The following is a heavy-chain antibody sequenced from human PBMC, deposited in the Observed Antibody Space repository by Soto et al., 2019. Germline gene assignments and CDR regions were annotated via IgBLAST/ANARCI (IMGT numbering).Heavy chain of an antibody. Sequence: GGSLRLSCAASGFTFSSYGMHWVRQAPGKGLEWVAVISYDGSNKYYADSVKGRFTISRDNSKNTLYLQMNSLRAEDTAVYYCAKAPVLRFLEWFPLTEDVWGQGTTVTVSS. CDR3: AKAPVLRFLEWFPLTEDV. J-gene: IGHJ6*02. D-gene: IGHD3-3*01. CDR1: GFTFSSYG. V-gene: IGHV3-30*18. CDR2: ISYDGSNK.